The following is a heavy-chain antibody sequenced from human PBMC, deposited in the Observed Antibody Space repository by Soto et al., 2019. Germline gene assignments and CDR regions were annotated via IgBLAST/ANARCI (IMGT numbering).Heavy chain of an antibody. CDR3: ARHRLRYFDWSSIPYYYGMDV. Sequence: SETLSLTCAVYGGSFSGYYWSWIRQPPGKGLEWIGEINHSGSTNYNPSLKSRVTISVDTSKNQFSLKLSSVTAADTAVYYCARHRLRYFDWSSIPYYYGMDVWGQGTTVTVSS. CDR2: INHSGST. CDR1: GGSFSGYY. V-gene: IGHV4-34*01. J-gene: IGHJ6*02. D-gene: IGHD3-9*01.